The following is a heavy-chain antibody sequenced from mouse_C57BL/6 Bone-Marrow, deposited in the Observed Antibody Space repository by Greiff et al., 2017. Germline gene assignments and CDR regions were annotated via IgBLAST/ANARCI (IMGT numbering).Heavy chain of an antibody. V-gene: IGHV1-39*01. D-gene: IGHD2-5*01. CDR1: GYSFTDYN. Sequence: VQLKQSGPELVKPGASVKISCKASGYSFTDYNMNWVKQSNGKSLEWIGVINPNYGTTSYNQKFKGKATLTVDQSSSTAYMQLNSLTSEDSAVYYCARCSNYGFYYAMDYWGQGTSVTVSS. J-gene: IGHJ4*01. CDR2: INPNYGTT. CDR3: ARCSNYGFYYAMDY.